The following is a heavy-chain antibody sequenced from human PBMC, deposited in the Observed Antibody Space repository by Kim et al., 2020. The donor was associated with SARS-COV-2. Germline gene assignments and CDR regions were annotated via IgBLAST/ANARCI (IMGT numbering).Heavy chain of an antibody. CDR3: ARGDIVVVPAAIGLGYYYYYGMDV. CDR1: GFTFSSYS. Sequence: GGSLRLSCAASGFTFSSYSMNWVRQAPGKGLEWVSSISSSSSYIYYADSVKGRFTISRDNAKNSLYLQMNSLRAEDTAVYYCARGDIVVVPAAIGLGYYYYYGMDVWGQGTTVTVSS. D-gene: IGHD2-2*01. V-gene: IGHV3-21*01. CDR2: ISSSSSYI. J-gene: IGHJ6*02.